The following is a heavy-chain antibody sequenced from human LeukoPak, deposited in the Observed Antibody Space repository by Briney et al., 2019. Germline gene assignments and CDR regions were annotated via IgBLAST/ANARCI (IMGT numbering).Heavy chain of an antibody. J-gene: IGHJ4*02. Sequence: SETLSLTCAVYGGSFSGYYWSWIRQPPGKGLEWIGEINHSGSTNYNPSLKSRVTISVDTSKNQFSLKLSSVTAADTAVYYCARGSEYSSGWNPFDHWGQGTLVTVSS. CDR3: ARGSEYSSGWNPFDH. CDR2: INHSGST. CDR1: GGSFSGYY. V-gene: IGHV4-34*01. D-gene: IGHD6-19*01.